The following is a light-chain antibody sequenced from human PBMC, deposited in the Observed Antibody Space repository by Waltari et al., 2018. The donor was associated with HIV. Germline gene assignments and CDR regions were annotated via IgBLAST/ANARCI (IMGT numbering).Light chain of an antibody. CDR2: SNT. Sequence: QSVLTQPPSASGAPGQRVSISCSGGNSNIGRYAVSWYQQLPGTAPKLLIYSNTRRPSGVPDRFSGSKSGTSASLAIGGLQSEDEADYYCAAWDDSLSGSVVFGGGTKLTV. V-gene: IGLV1-44*01. CDR1: NSNIGRYA. CDR3: AAWDDSLSGSVV. J-gene: IGLJ2*01.